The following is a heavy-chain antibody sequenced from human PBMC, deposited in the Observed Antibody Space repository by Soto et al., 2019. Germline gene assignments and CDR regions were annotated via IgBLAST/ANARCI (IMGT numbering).Heavy chain of an antibody. CDR2: ISWNRGSI. CDR3: AKGKFCYYDSGGYSDAFDI. CDR1: GFPFDDYA. V-gene: IGHV3-9*01. Sequence: PGGSLRLSCAASGFPFDDYAMHWVRQFPGKGLEWVSGISWNRGSIGYGDSVKGRFTISRDNAKNYLYLQMNTLRAEDTALYYCAKGKFCYYDSGGYSDAFDIWGQGPRVTV. D-gene: IGHD3-22*01. J-gene: IGHJ3*02.